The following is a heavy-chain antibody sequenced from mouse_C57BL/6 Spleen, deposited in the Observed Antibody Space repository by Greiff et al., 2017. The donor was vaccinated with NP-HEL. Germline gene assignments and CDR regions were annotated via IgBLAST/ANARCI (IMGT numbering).Heavy chain of an antibody. CDR1: GYTFTSYT. D-gene: IGHD2-14*01. V-gene: IGHV1-4*01. Sequence: VQLQQSGAELARPGASVKMSCKASGYTFTSYTMHWVKQRPGQGLEWIGYINPSSGYTKYNQKFKDKATLTADKSSSTAYMQLSSLTSEDSAVYYCARSRDDLYYFDYWGQGTTLTVSS. CDR2: INPSSGYT. CDR3: ARSRDDLYYFDY. J-gene: IGHJ2*01.